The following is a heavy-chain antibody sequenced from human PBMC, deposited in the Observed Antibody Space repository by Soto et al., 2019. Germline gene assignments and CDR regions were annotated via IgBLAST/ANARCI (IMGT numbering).Heavy chain of an antibody. J-gene: IGHJ6*02. CDR3: ARPWHYGSGSEYYYYYYGMDV. V-gene: IGHV3-30*03. D-gene: IGHD3-10*01. CDR1: GFTFGSYG. Sequence: GGSLRLSCAASGFTFGSYGMHWVRQAPGKGLEWVAVISYDGSNKYYADSVKGRFTISRDNSKNTLYLQMNRLRAEDTAVYYCARPWHYGSGSEYYYYYYGMDVWGQGTTVTVSS. CDR2: ISYDGSNK.